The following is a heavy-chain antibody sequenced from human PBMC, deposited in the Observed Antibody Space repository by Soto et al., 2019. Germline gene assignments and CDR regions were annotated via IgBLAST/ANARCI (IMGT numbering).Heavy chain of an antibody. CDR1: GFTFNTYW. CDR2: SNSDGSST. CDR3: ARGLKYYYGSDV. Sequence: EVQLVESGGVLVQPGGSLRLSCVASGFTFNTYWMHWVRQAPGKGLEWVSRSNSDGSSTSCADSVKGRFTISRDNAKNTVHLQMNSLSGEDTALYYCARGLKYYYGSDVWGQGTTVTVSS. V-gene: IGHV3-74*01. J-gene: IGHJ6*02.